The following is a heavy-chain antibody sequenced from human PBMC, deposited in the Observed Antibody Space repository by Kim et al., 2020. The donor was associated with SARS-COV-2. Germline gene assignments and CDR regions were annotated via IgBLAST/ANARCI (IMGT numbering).Heavy chain of an antibody. CDR1: GGSISSYY. J-gene: IGHJ5*02. D-gene: IGHD6-19*01. V-gene: IGHV4-59*01. Sequence: SETLSLTCTVSGGSISSYYWSWIRQPPGKGLEWIGYIYYSGSTNYNPSLKSRVTISVDTSKNQFSLKLSSVTAADTAVYYCASYIGYSSGWYGNWFDPWGQGTLVTVSS. CDR2: IYYSGST. CDR3: ASYIGYSSGWYGNWFDP.